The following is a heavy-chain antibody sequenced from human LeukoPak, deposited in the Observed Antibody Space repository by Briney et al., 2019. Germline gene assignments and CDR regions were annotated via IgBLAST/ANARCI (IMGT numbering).Heavy chain of an antibody. J-gene: IGHJ4*02. CDR3: ARFGDGYNFGGIDY. CDR2: ISISCSYI. V-gene: IGHV3-21*01. Sequence: FTXXXXAMNWVXXAPGKGLEWVSSISISCSYISYPDSVKGRFTISRDNAKNSLYLQVNSLRAEDTAVYYCARFGDGYNFGGIDYWGQGTLVTVSS. CDR1: FTXXXXA. D-gene: IGHD5-24*01.